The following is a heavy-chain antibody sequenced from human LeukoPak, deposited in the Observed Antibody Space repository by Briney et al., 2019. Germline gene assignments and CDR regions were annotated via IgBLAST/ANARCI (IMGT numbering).Heavy chain of an antibody. CDR1: GGSITSYY. CDR2: IYYSGST. V-gene: IGHV4-59*01. J-gene: IGHJ5*02. D-gene: IGHD3-10*01. Sequence: SETLSLTCTVSGGSITSYYWSWIRQPPEKGLEWIGYIYYSGSTKYNPSLKSRVTISVDTSKNQFSLKLSSVTAADTAVYYCARGGVNYKIAGPWGQGALVTVSS. CDR3: ARGGVNYKIAGP.